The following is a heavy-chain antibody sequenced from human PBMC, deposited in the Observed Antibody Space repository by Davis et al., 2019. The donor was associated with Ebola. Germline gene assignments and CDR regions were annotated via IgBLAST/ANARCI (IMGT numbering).Heavy chain of an antibody. D-gene: IGHD3-22*01. Sequence: SETLSLTCTVSGGSISSYYWSWIRQPPGKGLEWIGYIYYSGSTNYNPSLKSRVTISVDTSKNQFSLKLSSVTAADTAVYYCARESYYYDSSGYYKGGFDYWGQGTLVTVSS. CDR3: ARESYYYDSSGYYKGGFDY. CDR2: IYYSGST. CDR1: GGSISSYY. V-gene: IGHV4-59*01. J-gene: IGHJ4*02.